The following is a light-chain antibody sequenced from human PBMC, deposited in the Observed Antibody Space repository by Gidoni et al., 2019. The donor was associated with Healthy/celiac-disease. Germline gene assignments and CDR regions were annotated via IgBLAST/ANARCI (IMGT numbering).Light chain of an antibody. CDR1: QGISSY. J-gene: IGKJ1*01. V-gene: IGKV1-39*01. CDR3: QQSYSNPRT. Sequence: IRMTQSPSSFSASGGDRVTITCRASQGISSYLDWYQQKPGKAPKLLIYAASTLQSGVPSRFSGSGSGTDFTLTISSLQSEDFATYYCQQSYSNPRTFXQXTRVEIK. CDR2: AAS.